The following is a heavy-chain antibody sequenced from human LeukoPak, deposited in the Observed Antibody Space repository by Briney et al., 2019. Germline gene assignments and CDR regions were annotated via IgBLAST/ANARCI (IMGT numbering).Heavy chain of an antibody. V-gene: IGHV4-38-2*02. Sequence: SETLSLTCSVTGFSISSGYYWGWIRQSPGKGLEWIGSIYHSGNTQYNPSLKSRVTISVDTAKNQFSLKLSSVTAADTAVYYCARGGYFDYWGQGTLVTVSS. CDR3: ARGGYFDY. CDR1: GFSISSGYY. J-gene: IGHJ4*02. CDR2: IYHSGNT.